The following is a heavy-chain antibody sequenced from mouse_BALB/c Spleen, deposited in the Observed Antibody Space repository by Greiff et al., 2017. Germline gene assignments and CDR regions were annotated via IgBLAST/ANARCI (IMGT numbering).Heavy chain of an antibody. CDR1: GFTFNTYA. Sequence: EVKVVESGGGLVQPKGSLKLSCAASGFTFNTYAMNWVRQAPGKGLEWVARIRSKSNNYATYYADSVKDRFTISRDDSQSMLYLQMNNLKTEDTAMYYCVRLLYAMDYWGQGTSVTVSS. CDR3: VRLLYAMDY. J-gene: IGHJ4*01. CDR2: IRSKSNNYAT. V-gene: IGHV10-1*02.